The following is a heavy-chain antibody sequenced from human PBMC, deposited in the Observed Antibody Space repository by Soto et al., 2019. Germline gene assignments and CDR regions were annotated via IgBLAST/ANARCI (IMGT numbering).Heavy chain of an antibody. CDR2: IIPILGIA. Sequence: ASVKVSCKASGGTFSSYTISWVRQAPGQGLEWMGRIIPILGIANYAQKFQGRVTITADKSTSTAYMELSSLRSEDTAVYYCARDRGCSGGSCYDDYWGQGTLVTVSS. CDR3: ARDRGCSGGSCYDDY. CDR1: GGTFSSYT. D-gene: IGHD2-15*01. V-gene: IGHV1-69*04. J-gene: IGHJ4*02.